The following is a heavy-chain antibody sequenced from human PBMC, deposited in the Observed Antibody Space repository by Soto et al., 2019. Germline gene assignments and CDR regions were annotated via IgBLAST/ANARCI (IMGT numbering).Heavy chain of an antibody. D-gene: IGHD3-3*01. V-gene: IGHV1-2*04. CDR1: GYTFTGYF. CDR3: ARGGRVRNYDGLDV. CDR2: INPNSGGT. J-gene: IGHJ6*02. Sequence: QVQLVQSGAEVKKPGASVKVSCEASGYTFTGYFIHWVRQAPGQGLEWMGWINPNSGGTNYAQKFQGWVTLSRDTSINTAYMELTRLRSDGTAVYLCARGGRVRNYDGLDVWGQGTTVTVSS.